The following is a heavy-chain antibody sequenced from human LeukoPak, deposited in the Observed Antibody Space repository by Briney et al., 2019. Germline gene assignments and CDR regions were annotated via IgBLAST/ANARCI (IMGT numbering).Heavy chain of an antibody. J-gene: IGHJ3*02. V-gene: IGHV3-23*01. Sequence: GGSLRLSCSAFRFIFSEYAMYWVRQAPGKGLEWVSVIGGDASRPHYADSVKGRFTISRDNSKNILYLQMDSLRVEDTAVYYCAKDSVARNGIYDAFDIWGQGTTVTVSS. CDR2: IGGDASRP. CDR3: AKDSVARNGIYDAFDI. CDR1: RFIFSEYA. D-gene: IGHD6-19*01.